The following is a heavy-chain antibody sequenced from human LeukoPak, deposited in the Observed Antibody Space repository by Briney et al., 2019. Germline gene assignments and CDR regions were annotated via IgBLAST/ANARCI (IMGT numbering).Heavy chain of an antibody. V-gene: IGHV1-69*06. D-gene: IGHD3-10*01. J-gene: IGHJ6*04. CDR3: ARGSYGSGSYYMTQDYYGMDV. Sequence: ASVKLSFTASAGTFTSYAISWVRQAPGQGLEWMGGIIPIFGTANYAQKFQGRVTITADKSTSTAYMELSSLRSEDTAVYYCARGSYGSGSYYMTQDYYGMDVWGKGTTVTVSS. CDR2: IIPIFGTA. CDR1: AGTFTSYA.